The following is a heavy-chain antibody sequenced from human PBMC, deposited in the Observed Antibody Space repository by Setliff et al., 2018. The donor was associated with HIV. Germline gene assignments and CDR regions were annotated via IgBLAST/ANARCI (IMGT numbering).Heavy chain of an antibody. J-gene: IGHJ3*02. CDR3: ARQYSSSSSAFDI. CDR1: GGSISSYY. D-gene: IGHD6-6*01. V-gene: IGHV4-4*09. CDR2: IYTSGST. Sequence: SKTLSLTCTVSGGSISSYYWSWIRQPPGKGLEWIGYIYTSGSTNYNPSLKSRVTISVDTSKNQFSLKLSSVTAADTAVYYCARQYSSSSSAFDIWGQGTMVTVSS.